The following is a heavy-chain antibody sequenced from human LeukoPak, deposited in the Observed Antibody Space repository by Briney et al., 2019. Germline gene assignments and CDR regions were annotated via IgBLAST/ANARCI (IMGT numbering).Heavy chain of an antibody. CDR3: EVVVVPAAIGSPT. CDR1: GGSFSGYY. CDR2: INHSGST. D-gene: IGHD2-2*01. J-gene: IGHJ5*02. Sequence: SETLSLTCAVYGGSFSGYYWSWIRQPPGKGLEWIGEINHSGSTNYNPSLKSRVTISVDTSKNQFSLKLSPVTAADTAVYYCEVVVVPAAIGSPTWGQGTLVTVSS. V-gene: IGHV4-34*01.